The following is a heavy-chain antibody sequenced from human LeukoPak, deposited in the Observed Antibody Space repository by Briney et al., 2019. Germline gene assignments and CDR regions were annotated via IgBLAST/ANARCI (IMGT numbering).Heavy chain of an antibody. D-gene: IGHD6-19*01. CDR2: IYYSGST. V-gene: IGHV4-59*01. CDR3: VRDGGSSGWYVIDY. CDR1: GGSISSYY. J-gene: IGHJ4*02. Sequence: SETLSLTCTASGGSISSYYWSWIRQPPGKGLEWIGYIYYSGSTNYNPSLKSRVTISVDTSKNQFSLKLSSVTAADTAVYYCVRDGGSSGWYVIDYWGQGTLVTVSS.